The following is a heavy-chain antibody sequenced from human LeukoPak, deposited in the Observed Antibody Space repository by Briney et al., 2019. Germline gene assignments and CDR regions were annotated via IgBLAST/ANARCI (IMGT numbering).Heavy chain of an antibody. CDR3: ARLRFWGNWFDP. CDR1: GYSFTSYW. CDR2: IDPSDSYT. V-gene: IGHV5-10-1*01. D-gene: IGHD3-16*01. Sequence: RGESRKISCKGSGYSFTSYWISWVRQMPGKGLEWMGRIDPSDSYTNYSPSFQGHVTISADKSISTAYLQWSSLKASDTAMYYCARLRFWGNWFDPWGQGTLVTVSS. J-gene: IGHJ5*02.